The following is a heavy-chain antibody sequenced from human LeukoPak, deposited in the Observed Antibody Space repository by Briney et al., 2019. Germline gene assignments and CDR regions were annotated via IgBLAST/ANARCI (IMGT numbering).Heavy chain of an antibody. D-gene: IGHD2-8*01. CDR1: GFTFSSYA. J-gene: IGHJ4*02. V-gene: IGHV3-23*01. Sequence: PGGSPRLSCAVSGFTFSSYAMNWVRQAPGKGLEWVSGISGSGAGTYYADSVKGRFTISRDNSKNTLYLQMNSLRAEDTAVYYCAKMVREFYTISYYFDYWGQGTLVTVSS. CDR3: AKMVREFYTISYYFDY. CDR2: ISGSGAGT.